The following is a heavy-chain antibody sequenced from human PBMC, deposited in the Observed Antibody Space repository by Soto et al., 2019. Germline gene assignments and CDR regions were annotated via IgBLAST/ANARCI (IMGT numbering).Heavy chain of an antibody. CDR2: IYHSGST. CDR3: ARVRPNYYGSGSHPYYYFDY. D-gene: IGHD3-10*01. Sequence: SETLSLTCAVYGGSFSGYYWSWIRQPPGKGLEWIGEIYHSGSTNYNPSLKSRVTISVDKSKNQFSLKLSSVTAADTAVYYCARVRPNYYGSGSHPYYYFDYWGQGTLVTVSS. V-gene: IGHV4-34*01. J-gene: IGHJ4*02. CDR1: GGSFSGYY.